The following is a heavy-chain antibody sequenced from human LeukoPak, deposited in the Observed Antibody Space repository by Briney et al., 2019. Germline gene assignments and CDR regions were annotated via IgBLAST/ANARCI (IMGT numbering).Heavy chain of an antibody. V-gene: IGHV3-15*01. CDR1: GFTFSNAW. D-gene: IGHD3-22*01. Sequence: GGSLRLSCAASGFTFSNAWMSWVRQAPGKGLEWVGRIRSNSDGGTIDYAAPVKGRFALSRDDSKNTLYLQMNSLQTEDTAVYYCATDFYDTTWGQGTLVTVSS. CDR3: ATDFYDTT. CDR2: IRSNSDGGTI. J-gene: IGHJ5*02.